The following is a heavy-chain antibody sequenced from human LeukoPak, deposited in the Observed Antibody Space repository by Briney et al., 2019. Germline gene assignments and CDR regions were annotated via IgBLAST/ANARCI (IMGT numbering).Heavy chain of an antibody. J-gene: IGHJ4*02. CDR1: GYSFIDYW. CDR2: INPKSGGT. V-gene: IGHV1-2*02. D-gene: IGHD2-8*02. Sequence: ASVKVSCKASGYSFIDYWVHWVRQAPGHGLQWLGWINPKSGGTYYAQRFQGRVTVTGDTSISTAYMELTSLTSDDSALYYCARDPVDLGNCGGGACPIYDYWGQGTLVTVSS. CDR3: ARDPVDLGNCGGGACPIYDY.